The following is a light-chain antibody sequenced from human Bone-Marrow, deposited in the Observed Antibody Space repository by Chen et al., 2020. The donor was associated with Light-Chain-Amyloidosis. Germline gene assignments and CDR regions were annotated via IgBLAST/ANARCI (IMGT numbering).Light chain of an antibody. J-gene: IGLJ3*02. CDR2: DDS. CDR1: NIGSTS. V-gene: IGLV3-21*02. Sequence: SYVLTQPSSVSVAPGQTATIACGGNNIGSTSVHWYQQTPGQAPLLVVYDDSDRPSGIPERLSGSNSGNTATVSISRVEDGDEADDYCQVWDRSSDRPVFGGGTKLTVL. CDR3: QVWDRSSDRPV.